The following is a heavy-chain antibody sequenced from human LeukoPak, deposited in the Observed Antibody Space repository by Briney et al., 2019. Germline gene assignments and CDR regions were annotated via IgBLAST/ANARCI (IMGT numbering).Heavy chain of an antibody. J-gene: IGHJ6*02. V-gene: IGHV4-59*01. CDR3: ARSLLDYYGSGSYPDYYYGMDV. CDR1: GGSISSYY. CDR2: IYYSGST. Sequence: PSGALSLTCTVSGGSISSYYWSWIRQPPGKGLEWVGYIYYSGSTNHNPSLKSRVTISVDTSKHQFSLKLSYVTAADAAVYYCARSLLDYYGSGSYPDYYYGMDVWGQGTTVTVSS. D-gene: IGHD3-10*01.